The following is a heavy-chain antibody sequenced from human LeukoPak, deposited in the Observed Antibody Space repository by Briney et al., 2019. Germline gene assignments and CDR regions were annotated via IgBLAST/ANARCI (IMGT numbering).Heavy chain of an antibody. V-gene: IGHV3-7*05. CDR1: GFTFSSYW. Sequence: GGSLRLSCAASGFTFSSYWMSWVRQAPGKGLEWVANIKQDGSEKYYVDSLKGRFTIPRDNAKNSLYLQMNSLRAEDAAVYYCARDRMISGWYNWFDPWGQGTLVTVSS. CDR3: ARDRMISGWYNWFDP. D-gene: IGHD6-19*01. J-gene: IGHJ5*02. CDR2: IKQDGSEK.